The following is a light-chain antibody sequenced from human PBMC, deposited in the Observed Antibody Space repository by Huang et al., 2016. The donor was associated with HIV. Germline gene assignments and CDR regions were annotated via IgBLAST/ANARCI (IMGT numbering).Light chain of an antibody. J-gene: IGKJ2*01. CDR2: AAS. Sequence: DIQMTQSPSSLSTSVGDRVTIICRASQGAGNSLAWYQQKPGKVPKLLIYAASTLRSGVPSRFSGSGSGTEFTLTISGLQPEDVATYYCQKYNSAPYTFGQGTRLDIK. CDR1: QGAGNS. CDR3: QKYNSAPYT. V-gene: IGKV1-27*01.